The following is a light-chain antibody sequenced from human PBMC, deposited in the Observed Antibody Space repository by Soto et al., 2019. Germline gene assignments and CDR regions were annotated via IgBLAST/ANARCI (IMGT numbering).Light chain of an antibody. J-gene: IGLJ1*01. CDR1: SSDVGNYNY. V-gene: IGLV2-14*01. CDR2: MVS. Sequence: QSVLTQPASVSGSPGQSITISCTGTSSDVGNYNYVSWYQQYPGRVPKLLIYMVSNRPSGVSNRFSGSKSGNTASLTISGLQAEDEADYFCFSYTTSSAPYVFGTGTKVTVL. CDR3: FSYTTSSAPYV.